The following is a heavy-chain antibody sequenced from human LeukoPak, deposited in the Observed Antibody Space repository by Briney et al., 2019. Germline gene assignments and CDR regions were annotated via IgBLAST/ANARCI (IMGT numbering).Heavy chain of an antibody. J-gene: IGHJ4*02. V-gene: IGHV3-23*01. Sequence: QSGGSLRLSCVASGFTFSSYAMSWVRQAPGKGLEWVSATSDSGGTTYYADSVEGRFTISRDNSKNTLYLQMNSLRAEDTAVYYCANPVYAGDLSRDDYWGQGTLVTVSS. CDR1: GFTFSSYA. CDR3: ANPVYAGDLSRDDY. CDR2: TSDSGGTT. D-gene: IGHD2/OR15-2a*01.